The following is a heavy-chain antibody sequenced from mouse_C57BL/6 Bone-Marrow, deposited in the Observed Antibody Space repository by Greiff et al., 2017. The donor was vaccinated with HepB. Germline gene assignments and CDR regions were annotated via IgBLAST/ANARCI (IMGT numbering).Heavy chain of an antibody. CDR3: ASFYYGSSYYAMDY. V-gene: IGHV1-55*01. D-gene: IGHD1-1*01. CDR1: GYTFTSYW. J-gene: IGHJ4*01. Sequence: QVQLKQPGAELVKPGASVKMSCKASGYTFTSYWITWVKQRPGQGLEWIGDIYPGSGSTNYNEKFKSKATLTVDTSSSTAYMQLSSLTSEDSAVYYCASFYYGSSYYAMDYWGQGTSVTVSS. CDR2: IYPGSGST.